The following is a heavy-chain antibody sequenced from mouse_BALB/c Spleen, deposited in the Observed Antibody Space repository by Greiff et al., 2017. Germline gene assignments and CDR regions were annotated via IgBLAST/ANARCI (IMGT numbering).Heavy chain of an antibody. CDR3: ARRYYDYGDWFAY. J-gene: IGHJ3*01. CDR1: GFTFSSFG. Sequence: EVQVVESGGGLVQPGGSRKLSCADSGFTFSSFGMHWVRQAPEKGLEWVAYISSGSSTIYYADTVKGRFTISRDNPKNTLFLQMTSLRSEDTAMYYCARRYYDYGDWFAYWGQGTLDTVSA. D-gene: IGHD2-4*01. CDR2: ISSGSSTI. V-gene: IGHV5-17*02.